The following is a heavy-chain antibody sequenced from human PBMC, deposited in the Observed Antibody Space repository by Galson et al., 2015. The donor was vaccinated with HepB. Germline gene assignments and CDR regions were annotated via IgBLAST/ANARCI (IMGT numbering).Heavy chain of an antibody. CDR1: GFTVSGDY. V-gene: IGHV3-53*01. J-gene: IGHJ5*02. CDR2: IYSGGST. Sequence: SLRLSCAVSGFTVSGDYMGWVRQAPGKGLEWVSVIYSGGSTYYADSVKGRFTIPRDNSKNTLYLQMNSLRAEDTAVYYCARHGWFDPWGQGTLVTVSS. CDR3: ARHGWFDP.